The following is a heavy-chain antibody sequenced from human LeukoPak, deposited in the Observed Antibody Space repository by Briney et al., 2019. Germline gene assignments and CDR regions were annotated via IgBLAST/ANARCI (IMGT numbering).Heavy chain of an antibody. V-gene: IGHV3-7*01. D-gene: IGHD6-19*01. J-gene: IGHJ4*02. Sequence: PGGSLRLSCAASGFTFSSYWMSWVRQAPGKGLEWVANIKQDGSEKYYVDSVKGRFTISRDNAKNSLYLQMNSLRAEDTAVYYCAKGRSVWLVDYWGQGTLVTVSS. CDR1: GFTFSSYW. CDR2: IKQDGSEK. CDR3: AKGRSVWLVDY.